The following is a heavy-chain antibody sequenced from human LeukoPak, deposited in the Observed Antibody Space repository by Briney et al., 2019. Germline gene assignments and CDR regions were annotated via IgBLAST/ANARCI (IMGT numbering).Heavy chain of an antibody. D-gene: IGHD3-22*01. V-gene: IGHV4-38-2*02. CDR1: GYSISSGYY. CDR2: IHHSGVT. J-gene: IGHJ4*02. CDR3: ARYTANTAGYSFDF. Sequence: SETLSLTCTVSGYSISSGYYWSWIRQPPGKGLEWIATIHHSGVTYYNPSLKIRVTMSVDTSKNQFSLKLGSVTAASTAVYYCARYTANTAGYSFDFWGQGALVTVSS.